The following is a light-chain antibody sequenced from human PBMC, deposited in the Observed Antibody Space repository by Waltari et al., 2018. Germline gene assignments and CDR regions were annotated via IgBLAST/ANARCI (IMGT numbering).Light chain of an antibody. CDR2: KAS. V-gene: IGKV1-5*03. Sequence: DIQMTQSPSTLSASLGDRVTITCRASQSISSWLAWYQQKPGKAPKLLIYKASSLESGVPSRFSGSGSGTEFTLTISSLQPDDFATYYCQQYNNYALTFGGGTKVEIK. CDR1: QSISSW. J-gene: IGKJ4*01. CDR3: QQYNNYALT.